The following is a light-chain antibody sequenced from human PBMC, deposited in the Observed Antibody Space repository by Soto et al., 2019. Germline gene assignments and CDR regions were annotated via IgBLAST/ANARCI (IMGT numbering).Light chain of an antibody. CDR3: QQYDTLWT. J-gene: IGKJ1*01. V-gene: IGKV1-5*03. Sequence: DIQMTQSPSILSASVGERVTITCRANQTINSWLAWYQQKPGQAPKLLIYKASHLESGVPPRFSGSGSETEFTLNISSLQPDDFATYYGQQYDTLWTFGQGTKVEIK. CDR2: KAS. CDR1: QTINSW.